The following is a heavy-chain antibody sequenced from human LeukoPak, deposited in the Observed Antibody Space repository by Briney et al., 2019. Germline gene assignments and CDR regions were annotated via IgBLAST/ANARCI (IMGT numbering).Heavy chain of an antibody. Sequence: SETLSLTCTVSGFSISNTTYYWGWIRQPPGKGLEWIGSIYHSGSTYYNPSLKRRCTISVYTSKNQFSLKLSSVTAADTAVYYCARDIPYYSDRSGYFDYWGQGTLVTVSS. D-gene: IGHD3-22*01. J-gene: IGHJ4*02. CDR2: IYHSGST. V-gene: IGHV4-38-2*02. CDR1: GFSISNTTYY. CDR3: ARDIPYYSDRSGYFDY.